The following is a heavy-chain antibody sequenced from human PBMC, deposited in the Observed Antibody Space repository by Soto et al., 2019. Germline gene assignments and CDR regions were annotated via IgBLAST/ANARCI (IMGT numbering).Heavy chain of an antibody. J-gene: IGHJ4*02. CDR2: IYYSGST. V-gene: IGHV4-31*03. Sequence: PSETLSLTCTVSGGSISSGGYYWSWIRQHPGKGLEWIGYIYYSGSTCYNTSLKSRVTIPVDTSKNQFSLKLSSVTAADTAVYYCARGGEYQLLSFDYWGQGTLVTVSS. CDR1: GGSISSGGYY. CDR3: ARGGEYQLLSFDY. D-gene: IGHD2-2*01.